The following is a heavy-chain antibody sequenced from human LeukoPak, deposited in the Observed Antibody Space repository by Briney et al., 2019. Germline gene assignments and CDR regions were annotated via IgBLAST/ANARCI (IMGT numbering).Heavy chain of an antibody. Sequence: GESLKISCKGFGYNFTNFWTGWVRQIPGKGLEWMGVINPADSETRYSPSFQGPVTISADKSMNTAYLQWTTVQASDTAMYYCARQRCVSGRCYHTNVFDIWGQGTMVTISS. D-gene: IGHD2-15*01. CDR3: ARQRCVSGRCYHTNVFDI. CDR2: INPADSET. J-gene: IGHJ3*02. V-gene: IGHV5-51*01. CDR1: GYNFTNFW.